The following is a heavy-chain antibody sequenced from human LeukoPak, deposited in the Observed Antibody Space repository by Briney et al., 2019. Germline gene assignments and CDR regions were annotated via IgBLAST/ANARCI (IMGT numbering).Heavy chain of an antibody. V-gene: IGHV3-7*04. CDR3: ARGGRAYGD. Sequence: GGSLRLSCAASGFTFSNYWMSWVRQAPGKGLEWVANIKQDGSEKYYVDSVKGRFTISRDNAKNSPYLQMNSLRADDTAVYYCARGGRAYGDWGQGTLVTVSS. CDR2: IKQDGSEK. CDR1: GFTFSNYW. J-gene: IGHJ4*02. D-gene: IGHD3-16*01.